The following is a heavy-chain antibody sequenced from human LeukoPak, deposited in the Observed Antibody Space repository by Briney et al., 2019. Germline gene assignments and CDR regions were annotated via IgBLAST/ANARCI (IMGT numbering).Heavy chain of an antibody. D-gene: IGHD5-24*01. Sequence: PGGSLRLSCAASGFTFSSYGMHWVRQAPGKGLEWVAFIRYDGSNKYYADSVKGRFTISRDTSKNTLYLQMNSLRAEDTAVYYCASRRSRDGYNYYFDYWGQGTLVTVSS. V-gene: IGHV3-30*02. CDR1: GFTFSSYG. CDR3: ASRRSRDGYNYYFDY. J-gene: IGHJ4*02. CDR2: IRYDGSNK.